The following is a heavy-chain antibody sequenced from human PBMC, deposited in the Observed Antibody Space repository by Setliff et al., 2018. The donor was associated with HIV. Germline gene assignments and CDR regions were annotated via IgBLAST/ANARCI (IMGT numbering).Heavy chain of an antibody. Sequence: PGGSLRLSCAASGFTFSTYAMGWVRQAAGKGLEWVSSISGSGDSAYYADSVRGRFTISRDFSNNTLYLQMNSLSADDTAVYYCVRGSGYYYFDNWGQGALVTVSS. CDR1: GFTFSTYA. J-gene: IGHJ4*02. D-gene: IGHD3-22*01. CDR2: ISGSGDSA. CDR3: VRGSGYYYFDN. V-gene: IGHV3-23*01.